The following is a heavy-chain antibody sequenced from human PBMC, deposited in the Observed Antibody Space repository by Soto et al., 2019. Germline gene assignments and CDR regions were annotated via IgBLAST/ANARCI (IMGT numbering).Heavy chain of an antibody. Sequence: EVQLVESGGGLVQPGGSLRLSCAASGFTFSSYWMHWVRQAPGKGLVWVSRINSDGSSTSYADSVKGRFTISRDNAKNTLYLPMNSLGAEDPGVYYCVRTGLVVAAATPEDYWGQGTLVTVSS. CDR1: GFTFSSYW. V-gene: IGHV3-74*01. CDR3: VRTGLVVAAATPEDY. J-gene: IGHJ4*02. D-gene: IGHD2-15*01. CDR2: INSDGSST.